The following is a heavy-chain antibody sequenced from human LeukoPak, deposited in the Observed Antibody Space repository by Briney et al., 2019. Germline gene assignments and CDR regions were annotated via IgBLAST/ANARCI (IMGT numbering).Heavy chain of an antibody. CDR2: ISYDGSNK. CDR3: VKRWTGTTIGQQDY. CDR1: GFTFSSYG. V-gene: IGHV3-30*18. J-gene: IGHJ4*02. D-gene: IGHD1-1*01. Sequence: GGSLRLSCAASGFTFSSYGMHWVRQAPGKGLEWVAVISYDGSNKYYADSVKGRFTISRDNSKNTLYPQMNSLRAEDTAAYYCVKRWTGTTIGQQDYWGQGTLVTVSS.